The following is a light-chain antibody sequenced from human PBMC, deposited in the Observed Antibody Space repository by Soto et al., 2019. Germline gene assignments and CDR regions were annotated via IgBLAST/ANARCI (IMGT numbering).Light chain of an antibody. Sequence: EIVLTQSPGTLSLSPGERATLSCRVSQSVSYNYLAWYQQKPGQAPRLLIFAASSRATGIPDRFSGSGSGTDFTLTISRLEPEDFAMYYCQQYGSSPRTFGQGTKVEIK. CDR2: AAS. CDR1: QSVSYNY. CDR3: QQYGSSPRT. V-gene: IGKV3-20*01. J-gene: IGKJ1*01.